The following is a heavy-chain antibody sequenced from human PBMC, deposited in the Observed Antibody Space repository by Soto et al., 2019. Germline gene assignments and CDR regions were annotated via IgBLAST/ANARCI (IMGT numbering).Heavy chain of an antibody. J-gene: IGHJ3*02. CDR1: GFTFSNAW. D-gene: IGHD1-1*01. Sequence: EVQLVESGGGLVKPGGSLRLSCAASGFTFSNAWMSWVRQAPGKGLVWVGRIKSKTDGGTTDYAAPVKGRFTISRDDSKNTLYLQMNSLKTEDTAVYYCTTTTPSDAFDIWGQGTMVTVSS. CDR2: IKSKTDGGTT. CDR3: TTTTPSDAFDI. V-gene: IGHV3-15*01.